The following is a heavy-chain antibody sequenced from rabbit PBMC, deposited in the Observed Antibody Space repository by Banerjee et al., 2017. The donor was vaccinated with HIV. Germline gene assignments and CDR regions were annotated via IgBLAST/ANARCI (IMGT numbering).Heavy chain of an antibody. V-gene: IGHV1S40*01. J-gene: IGHJ4*01. D-gene: IGHD7-1*01. CDR1: GFSFSSSYY. CDR3: ARGYAGYAGYGL. CDR2: VYVGDSDST. Sequence: QSLEESGGDLVKPGASLTLTCKASGFSFSSSYYMCWVRQAPGKGLEWIACVYVGDSDSTYYASWAKGRFTISKASSTTVTLQMTSLTAADTATYFCARGYAGYAGYGLWGPGTLVTVS.